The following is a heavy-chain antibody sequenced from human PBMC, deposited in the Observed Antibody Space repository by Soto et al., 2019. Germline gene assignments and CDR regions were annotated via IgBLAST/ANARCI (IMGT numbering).Heavy chain of an antibody. V-gene: IGHV4-59*05. J-gene: IGHJ4*02. Sequence: PSETLSLTCTVSGGSISSYYWSWIRQPPGKGLEWIGSIYYSGSTYYNPSLKSRVTISVDTSKNQFSLKLSSVTAADTAVYYCARLGYFDWFSSLTHRPYYFDYWGQGTLVTVSS. D-gene: IGHD3-9*01. CDR3: ARLGYFDWFSSLTHRPYYFDY. CDR2: IYYSGST. CDR1: GGSISSYY.